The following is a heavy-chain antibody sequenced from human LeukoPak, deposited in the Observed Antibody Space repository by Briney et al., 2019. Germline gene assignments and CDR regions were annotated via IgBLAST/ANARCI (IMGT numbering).Heavy chain of an antibody. CDR1: GASISDYY. D-gene: IGHD1-1*01. Sequence: PSETLSLTCSVSGASISDYYRSWIRQSPGKGLEWIGYFYFSGTSTFNPSLQSRVTMSVDASKNQFSLKLTSVTAADTSLYYCARHILDSSGSMTDMTFDYSRQGTLVTVSS. CDR2: FYFSGTS. J-gene: IGHJ4*02. CDR3: ARHILDSSGSMTDMTFDY. V-gene: IGHV4-59*08.